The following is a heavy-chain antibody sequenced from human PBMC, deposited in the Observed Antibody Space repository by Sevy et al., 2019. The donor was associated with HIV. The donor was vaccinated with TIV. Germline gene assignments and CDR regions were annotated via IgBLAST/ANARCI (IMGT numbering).Heavy chain of an antibody. V-gene: IGHV3-74*01. D-gene: IGHD6-13*01. CDR1: GFTFSSYW. CDR2: INSDGSST. J-gene: IGHJ6*02. CDR3: ARDKWGGAAAGSYYYYYGMDV. Sequence: GGSLRLSCAASGFTFSSYWMHWVRQAPGKGLVWVSRINSDGSSTSYADSVKGRFTISRDNAKNTLYLQMNSLRAEDTAVHYCARDKWGGAAAGSYYYYYGMDVWGQGTTVTVSS.